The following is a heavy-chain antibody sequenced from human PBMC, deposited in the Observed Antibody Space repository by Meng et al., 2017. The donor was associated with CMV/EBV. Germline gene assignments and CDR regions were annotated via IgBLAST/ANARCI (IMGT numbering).Heavy chain of an antibody. CDR1: GYTFTGYY. CDR3: ARDNTRMITAGSLIVPHPRGYFDY. Sequence: ASVKVSCKASGYTFTGYYMHWVRQAPGQGLEWMGWINPNSGGTNYAQKFQGRVTMTRDTSISTAYMELSRLRSDDTAVYYCARDNTRMITAGSLIVPHPRGYFDYWGQGTLVTVSS. J-gene: IGHJ4*02. V-gene: IGHV1-2*02. D-gene: IGHD3-16*01. CDR2: INPNSGGT.